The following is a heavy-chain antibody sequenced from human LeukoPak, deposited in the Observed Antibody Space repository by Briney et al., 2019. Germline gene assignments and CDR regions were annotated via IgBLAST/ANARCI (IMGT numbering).Heavy chain of an antibody. CDR1: GGSISSSSYY. Sequence: PSETLSLTCTVSGGSISSSSYYWGWIRQPPGKGLEWIGSIYYSGSTYYNPSLKSRVTISVDTSKNQFSLKLSSVTAADTAVYYCARLSGSYFPRFGGTLDYWGQGTLVTVSS. CDR2: IYYSGST. J-gene: IGHJ4*02. D-gene: IGHD1-26*01. V-gene: IGHV4-39*07. CDR3: ARLSGSYFPRFGGTLDY.